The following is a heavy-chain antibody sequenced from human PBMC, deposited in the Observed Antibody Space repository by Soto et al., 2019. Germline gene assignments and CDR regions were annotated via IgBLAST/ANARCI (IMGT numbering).Heavy chain of an antibody. CDR3: ARAQSDQARDNYYDSSAYYRYYYYGMDV. CDR2: IYYRGNA. J-gene: IGHJ6*02. Sequence: PSETLSLACSVSDDPINSDKYYWGWIRQPPGKGLEWIGSIYYRGNAYYNPSLQTRVTISLDKSKSQFSLKLSSVTAADSAVYYCARAQSDQARDNYYDSSAYYRYYYYGMDVWGQGTTVTVSS. V-gene: IGHV4-39*01. CDR1: DDPINSDKYY. D-gene: IGHD3-22*01.